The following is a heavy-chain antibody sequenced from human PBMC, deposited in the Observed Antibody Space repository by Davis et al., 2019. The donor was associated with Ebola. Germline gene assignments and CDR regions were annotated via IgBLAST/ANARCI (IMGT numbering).Heavy chain of an antibody. CDR2: ISYDGSNK. Sequence: GGSLRLSCAASGFTFSSYAMSWVRQAPGKGLEWVAVISYDGSNKYYADSVKGRFTISRDNSKNTLYLQMSSLRAEDTAVYYCVKGGGSSSWPRGYYYYGMDVWGQGTTVTVSS. D-gene: IGHD6-13*01. V-gene: IGHV3-30*14. J-gene: IGHJ6*02. CDR3: VKGGGSSSWPRGYYYYGMDV. CDR1: GFTFSSYA.